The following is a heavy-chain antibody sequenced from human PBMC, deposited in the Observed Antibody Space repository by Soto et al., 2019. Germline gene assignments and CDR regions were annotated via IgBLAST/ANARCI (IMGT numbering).Heavy chain of an antibody. V-gene: IGHV1-18*01. CDR3: ARDKGIVVVPADPSAFDT. CDR1: GYTFTSYG. D-gene: IGHD2-2*01. J-gene: IGHJ3*02. Sequence: ASVKVSCKASGYTFTSYGISWVRQAPGQGLEWMGWISAYNGNTNYAQKLQGRVTMTTDTSTSTAYMELRSLRSDDTAVYYCARDKGIVVVPADPSAFDTWGQGTMVTVS. CDR2: ISAYNGNT.